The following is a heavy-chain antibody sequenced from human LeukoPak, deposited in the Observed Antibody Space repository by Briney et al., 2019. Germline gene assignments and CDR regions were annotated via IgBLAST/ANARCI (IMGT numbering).Heavy chain of an antibody. CDR2: ISYSGST. D-gene: IGHD3-10*01. V-gene: IGHV4-59*01. CDR3: ARAGGNWFDP. CDR1: GGSLSRYY. J-gene: IGHJ5*02. Sequence: KPSETLSLTCTVSGGSLSRYYWSLIRQPPGKGLEWIGYISYSGSTNYNPSLKSRVTISVDTSKNRFSLRLSSVTAADTAVYYCARAGGNWFDPWGQGTLVTVSS.